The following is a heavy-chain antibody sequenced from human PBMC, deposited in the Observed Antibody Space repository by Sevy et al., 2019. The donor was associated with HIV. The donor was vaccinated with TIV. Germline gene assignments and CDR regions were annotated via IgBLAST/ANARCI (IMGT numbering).Heavy chain of an antibody. Sequence: GGSLRLSCAASGFTFSSYAMHWVRQAPGKGLEWVAVISYDGSNKYYADSVKGRFTNSRDNSKNTLYLQMNSLRAEDTAVYYCARALTIFGVVIPNPYYYGMDVWGQGTTVTVSS. D-gene: IGHD3-3*01. V-gene: IGHV3-30*04. J-gene: IGHJ6*02. CDR3: ARALTIFGVVIPNPYYYGMDV. CDR1: GFTFSSYA. CDR2: ISYDGSNK.